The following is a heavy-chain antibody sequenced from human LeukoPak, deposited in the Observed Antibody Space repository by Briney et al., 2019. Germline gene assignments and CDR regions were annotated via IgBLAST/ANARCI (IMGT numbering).Heavy chain of an antibody. CDR3: ARRNYGDYDHYFDY. D-gene: IGHD4-17*01. J-gene: IGHJ4*02. Sequence: SETLSLTCTVSGGSISSYYWSWIRQPPGKGLEWIGYIHPSGSTNYNPSLKSRVTISVDTSRNQFSLNLRSVTAADTAVYFCARRNYGDYDHYFDYWGQGILVTVSS. V-gene: IGHV4-59*08. CDR1: GGSISSYY. CDR2: IHPSGST.